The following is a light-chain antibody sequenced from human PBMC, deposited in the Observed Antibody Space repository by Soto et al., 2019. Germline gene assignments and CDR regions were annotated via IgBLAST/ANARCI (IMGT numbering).Light chain of an antibody. J-gene: IGKJ1*01. V-gene: IGKV1-39*01. CDR2: AAS. Sequence: DIQMTQSPISLSASVGDGVTITCRASHSIMTYVNWYQLKPGKPPRLLIYAASSLQSGVPSRFSGSGSGTDFTLTITNLQPEDFATYSCQQSYNSPQTFGQGAKV. CDR3: QQSYNSPQT. CDR1: HSIMTY.